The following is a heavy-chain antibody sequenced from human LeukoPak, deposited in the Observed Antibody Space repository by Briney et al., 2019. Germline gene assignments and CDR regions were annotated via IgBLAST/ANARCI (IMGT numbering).Heavy chain of an antibody. J-gene: IGHJ4*02. CDR2: IYSGGST. Sequence: PGGSLRLSCAASGFSFSSSTMHWVRQAPGKGLEWVSVIYSGGSTYYADSVKGRFTISRDNSKNTLYLQMNSLRAEDTAVYHCARGISYGRGSSDNGGKEPLV. V-gene: IGHV3-53*01. CDR1: GFSFSSST. D-gene: IGHD3-10*01. CDR3: ARGISYGRGSSDN.